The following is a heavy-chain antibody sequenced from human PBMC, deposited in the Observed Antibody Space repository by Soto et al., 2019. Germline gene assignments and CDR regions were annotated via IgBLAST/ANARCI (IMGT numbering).Heavy chain of an antibody. J-gene: IGHJ4*02. CDR3: ARHALGSCTSTTCYFDN. CDR1: GGSISSSGYY. D-gene: IGHD2-2*01. V-gene: IGHV4-39*01. Sequence: QLQLHESGPGLVKASETLSLTCSVSGGSISSSGYYWGWIRQPPGKGLEWIGTISYSGFTYYNPSLKSRVTMSGDSSKNQVSLKLTSATAADTAVYYCARHALGSCTSTTCYFDNWGQGTLVTVSS. CDR2: ISYSGFT.